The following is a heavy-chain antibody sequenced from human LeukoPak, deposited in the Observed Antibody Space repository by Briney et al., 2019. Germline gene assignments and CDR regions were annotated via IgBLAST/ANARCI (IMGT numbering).Heavy chain of an antibody. V-gene: IGHV3-30*02. J-gene: IGHJ4*02. D-gene: IGHD3-16*02. Sequence: GGSLRLSCAASGFTFSSYGMHWVRQARGKGLEWVTFIRYDGNNKYYADSVKGRFTISRDNSKNTLYLQMNSLRAEDTAVYYCARVAAFGGVIAYYFDYWGQGTLVTVSS. CDR1: GFTFSSYG. CDR3: ARVAAFGGVIAYYFDY. CDR2: IRYDGNNK.